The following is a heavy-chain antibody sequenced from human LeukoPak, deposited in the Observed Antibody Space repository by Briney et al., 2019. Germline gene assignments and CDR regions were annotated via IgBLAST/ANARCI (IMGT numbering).Heavy chain of an antibody. CDR1: GFTFSTYS. CDR3: VRDSYTNTWHFQDEDY. V-gene: IGHV3-48*01. D-gene: IGHD2-2*02. CDR2: ILYSRTTM. Sequence: PGGSLRLSCAASGFTFSTYSMNWVRQAPGKGLEWVSYILYSRTTMYYADSVKGRFTISRDNARNSLYLQMNSLRAEDTAVYYCVRDSYTNTWHFQDEDYWGQGTLVTVSS. J-gene: IGHJ4*02.